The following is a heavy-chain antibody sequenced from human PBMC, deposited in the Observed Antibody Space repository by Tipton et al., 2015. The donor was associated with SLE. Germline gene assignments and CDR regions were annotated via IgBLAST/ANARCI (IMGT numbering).Heavy chain of an antibody. CDR1: GGSISSYY. J-gene: IGHJ6*03. CDR3: ASTYYYYMDV. Sequence: TLSLTCTVSGGSISSYYWSWIRQPPGKGLEWIGYIYHSGSTNYNPSLKSRVIISVDTSKNQFSLKLSSVTAADTAVYYCASTYYYYMDVWGKGTTVTVSS. CDR2: IYHSGST. V-gene: IGHV4-59*01.